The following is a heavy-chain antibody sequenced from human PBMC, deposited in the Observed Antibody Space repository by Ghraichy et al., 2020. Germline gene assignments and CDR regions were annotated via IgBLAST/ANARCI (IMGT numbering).Heavy chain of an antibody. V-gene: IGHV3-11*01. CDR2: ISSSGSTI. D-gene: IGHD6-19*01. CDR1: GFTFSDYY. J-gene: IGHJ6*02. CDR3: ARDLGSGYSSGWYYYYGMDV. Sequence: GGSLRLSCAASGFTFSDYYMSWIRQAPGKGLEWVSYISSSGSTIYYADSVKGRFTISRDNAKNSLYLQMNSLRAEDTAVYYCARDLGSGYSSGWYYYYGMDVWGQGTTVTVSS.